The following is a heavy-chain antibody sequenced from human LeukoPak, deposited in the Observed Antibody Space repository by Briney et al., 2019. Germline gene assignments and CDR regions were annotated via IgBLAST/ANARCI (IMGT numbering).Heavy chain of an antibody. CDR3: AKQGYSSSSGY. CDR2: IYHSGST. Sequence: SETLSLTCAVSGYSISSGYYWGWIRQPPGKGLEWIGSIYHSGSTYYNPSLKSRVTISVDTSKNQFSLKLSSVTAADTAVYSCAKQGYSSSSGYWGQGTLVTVSS. CDR1: GYSISSGYY. D-gene: IGHD6-13*01. V-gene: IGHV4-38-2*01. J-gene: IGHJ4*02.